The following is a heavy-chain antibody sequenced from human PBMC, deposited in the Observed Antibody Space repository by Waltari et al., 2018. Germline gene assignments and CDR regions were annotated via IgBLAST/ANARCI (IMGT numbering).Heavy chain of an antibody. Sequence: EVQLLESGGGLVQPGGSLRLSCAASGFTFSNYAMSWVRQAPGKGLDLVSAFSGIGDNTFYVDSVKGRFTISRDNSKNTLYLQMNSLRAEDTAVYYCAKHLTLVRGIGPYFDYWGQGTLVTVSS. V-gene: IGHV3-23*01. CDR2: FSGIGDNT. J-gene: IGHJ4*02. D-gene: IGHD3-10*01. CDR3: AKHLTLVRGIGPYFDY. CDR1: GFTFSNYA.